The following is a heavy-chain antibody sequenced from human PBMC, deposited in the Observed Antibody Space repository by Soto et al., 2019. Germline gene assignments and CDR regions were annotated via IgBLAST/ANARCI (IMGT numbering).Heavy chain of an antibody. CDR3: ARGPKEKSGITAFDI. Sequence: QVQLVQSGAEVKKPGSSVKVSCKASGGTFSRHTISWVRQAPGQGLEWMGGIVPMFGSTTYAQKFQGRVPLSADEYTSTAYMEPSSLRSEDRAVFYCARGPKEKSGITAFDIWGQGTMVTVSS. V-gene: IGHV1-69*01. D-gene: IGHD1-26*01. CDR1: GGTFSRHT. CDR2: IVPMFGST. J-gene: IGHJ3*02.